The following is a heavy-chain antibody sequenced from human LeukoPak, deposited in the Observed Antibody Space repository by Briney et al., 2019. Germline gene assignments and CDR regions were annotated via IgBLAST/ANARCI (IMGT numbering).Heavy chain of an antibody. J-gene: IGHJ4*02. CDR3: ARARGNPGDFDY. CDR2: IYYSGST. V-gene: IGHV4-59*01. Sequence: SETLSLTCTVSGGSISSYYWSWIRQPPGKGLEWIGYIYYSGSTNYNPSLKSRVTISVDTSKNQFSLKLSSVTAADTAVYYCARARGNPGDFDYWGQGTLVTVSS. CDR1: GGSISSYY. D-gene: IGHD1-14*01.